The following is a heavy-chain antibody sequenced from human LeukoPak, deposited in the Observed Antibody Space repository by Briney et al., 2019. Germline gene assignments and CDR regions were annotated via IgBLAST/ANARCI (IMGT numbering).Heavy chain of an antibody. Sequence: ASVKVSCKASGCTFSSYAISWVRQAPGQGLEWMGGIIPIFGTANYAQKFQGRVTITADEITSIAYMELSSLRSEDTAVYYCARDRRCSSTSCYYASNNWFDPWGQGTLVTVSS. CDR2: IIPIFGTA. V-gene: IGHV1-69*13. J-gene: IGHJ5*02. CDR1: GCTFSSYA. CDR3: ARDRRCSSTSCYYASNNWFDP. D-gene: IGHD2-2*01.